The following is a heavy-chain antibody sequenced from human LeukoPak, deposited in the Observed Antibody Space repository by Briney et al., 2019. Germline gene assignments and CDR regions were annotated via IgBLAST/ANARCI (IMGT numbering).Heavy chain of an antibody. CDR1: GYTFTGYY. V-gene: IGHV1-2*02. D-gene: IGHD3-3*01. J-gene: IGHJ4*02. CDR2: INPNSGGT. CDR3: ARVRFLEWLLYDY. Sequence: GASVKVSCKASGYTFTGYYMHWVRQAPGQGLEWMGWINPNSGGTNYAQKFQGRVTMTRDTSISTAYMELSRLRSDDTAVYYCARVRFLEWLLYDYWGQGTLVTVSS.